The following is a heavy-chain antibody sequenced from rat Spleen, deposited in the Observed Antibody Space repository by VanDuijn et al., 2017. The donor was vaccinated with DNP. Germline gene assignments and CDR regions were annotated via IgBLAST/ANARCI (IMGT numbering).Heavy chain of an antibody. Sequence: EVQLVESGGDLVQPGRSLKLSCLASGFTFENYWMTWIRQVPGKGLEWVASIIGSGGTSYYPDSVKCRFTISRDNAKNTLYLQLNSLRSEDTATYYCARGRYGGYIYFDYWGQGVMVTVSS. CDR1: GFTFENYW. CDR2: IIGSGGTS. V-gene: IGHV5-31*01. D-gene: IGHD1-2*01. J-gene: IGHJ2*01. CDR3: ARGRYGGYIYFDY.